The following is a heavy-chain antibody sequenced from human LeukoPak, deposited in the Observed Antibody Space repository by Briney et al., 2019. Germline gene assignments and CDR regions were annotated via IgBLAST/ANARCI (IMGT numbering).Heavy chain of an antibody. Sequence: ASVKVSCKASGYTFTSYGISWVRQAPGQGLEWMGWISAYNGNTNYAQKLQGRATMTTDTSTSTAYMELRSLRSDDTAVYYCARDKGGDRGSNWFDPWGQGTLVTVSS. J-gene: IGHJ5*02. CDR2: ISAYNGNT. CDR1: GYTFTSYG. CDR3: ARDKGGDRGSNWFDP. D-gene: IGHD2-21*02. V-gene: IGHV1-18*01.